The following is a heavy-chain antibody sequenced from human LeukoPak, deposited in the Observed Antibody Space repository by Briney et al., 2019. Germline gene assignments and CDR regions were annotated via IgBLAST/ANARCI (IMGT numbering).Heavy chain of an antibody. CDR1: GFTFSSYG. CDR3: VRHFCVSGNCFYTRLDY. D-gene: IGHD1-26*01. Sequence: PGGSLRLSCAASGFTFSSYGMHWVRQAPGKGLEWVAVIWYDGINKYYADSVKGRFTISRDNSKNTLYLQMNGLRAEDTAVYYCVRHFCVSGNCFYTRLDYWGQGALVTVSS. V-gene: IGHV3-33*01. CDR2: IWYDGINK. J-gene: IGHJ4*02.